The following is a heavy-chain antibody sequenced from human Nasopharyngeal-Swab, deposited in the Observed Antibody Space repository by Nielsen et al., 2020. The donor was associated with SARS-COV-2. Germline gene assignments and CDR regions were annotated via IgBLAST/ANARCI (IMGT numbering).Heavy chain of an antibody. D-gene: IGHD6-19*01. CDR2: IYYSGST. CDR3: ARLAVAGTYDY. J-gene: IGHJ4*02. V-gene: IGHV4-59*08. CDR1: GGSISSYN. Sequence: SETLSLTCNAPGGSISSYNWSWIRQLPGKGLEGFGYIYYSGSTNYNPSLKSRVTISVDTSKNQFCLKLSSVTAADTAVYYCARLAVAGTYDYWGQGTLVTASS.